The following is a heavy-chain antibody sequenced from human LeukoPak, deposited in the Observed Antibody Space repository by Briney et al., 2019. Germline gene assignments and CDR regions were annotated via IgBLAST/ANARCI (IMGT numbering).Heavy chain of an antibody. J-gene: IGHJ4*02. CDR3: AASLPNIVVVPATKGPFGY. CDR2: VSYDGSNK. V-gene: IGHV3-30*03. D-gene: IGHD2-2*01. Sequence: GGSLRLSCAASRFIFSNYGMHWVRQAPGKGLEWVAVVSYDGSNKYYADSVKGRFTISRDNSKNTLYLQMNSLRAEDTAVYYCAASLPNIVVVPATKGPFGYWGQGALVTVSS. CDR1: RFIFSNYG.